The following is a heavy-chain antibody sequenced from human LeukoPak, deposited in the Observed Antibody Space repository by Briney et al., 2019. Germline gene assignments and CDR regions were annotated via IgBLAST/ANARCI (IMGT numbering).Heavy chain of an antibody. J-gene: IGHJ4*02. CDR3: ARRDCSSTSCGYFDY. CDR1: GYSFTSYW. CDR2: IYPGDSDT. V-gene: IGHV5-51*01. Sequence: GESLKISCKGSGYSFTSYWIGWVRQMPGKGLEWMGIIYPGDSDTRYSPSFQGQVTISADKSISTAYLQWSSLKPSDTAMYYCARRDCSSTSCGYFDYWGQGTLVTVSS. D-gene: IGHD2-2*01.